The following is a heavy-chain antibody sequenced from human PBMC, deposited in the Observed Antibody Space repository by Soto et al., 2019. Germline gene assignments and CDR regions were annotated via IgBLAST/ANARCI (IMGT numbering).Heavy chain of an antibody. CDR2: IYYSGST. Sequence: SETLSLTCTVSGGSISSSSYYWGWIRQPPGKGLEWIGSIYYSGSTYYNPSLKSRVTISVDTSKSQFSLKLSSVTAADTAVYYCATTTIRIKGLDYWGQGTLVTVSS. J-gene: IGHJ4*02. CDR3: ATTTIRIKGLDY. V-gene: IGHV4-39*01. CDR1: GGSISSSSYY. D-gene: IGHD4-17*01.